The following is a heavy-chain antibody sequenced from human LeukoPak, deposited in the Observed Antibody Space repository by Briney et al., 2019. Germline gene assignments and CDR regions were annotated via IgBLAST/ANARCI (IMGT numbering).Heavy chain of an antibody. D-gene: IGHD6-13*01. CDR1: GFTVSSYY. J-gene: IGHJ4*02. V-gene: IGHV3-23*01. Sequence: GGSLRLSCAASGFTVSSYYMSWVRQAPGKGLEWVSAISGSGGSTYYADSVKGRFTISRDNSKNTLYLQMNSLRAEDTAVYYCAKDTAAGTDYWGQGTLVTVSS. CDR2: ISGSGGST. CDR3: AKDTAAGTDY.